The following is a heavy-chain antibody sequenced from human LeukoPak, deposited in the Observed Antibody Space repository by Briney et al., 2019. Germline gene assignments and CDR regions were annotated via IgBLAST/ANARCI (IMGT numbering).Heavy chain of an antibody. CDR3: ARGDYVWGSYRYPWFDP. D-gene: IGHD3-16*02. Sequence: SETLSLTCAVYGGSFSGYYWSWIRHPPGKGLEWIGEINHSGSTNYNPSLKCRVTISVDTCKNQFSLKLSSVTAADTAVYYCARGDYVWGSYRYPWFDPWGQGTLVTVSS. CDR2: INHSGST. CDR1: GGSFSGYY. V-gene: IGHV4-34*01. J-gene: IGHJ5*02.